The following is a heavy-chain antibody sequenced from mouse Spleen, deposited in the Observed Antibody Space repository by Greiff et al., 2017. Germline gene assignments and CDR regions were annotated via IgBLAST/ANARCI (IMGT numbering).Heavy chain of an antibody. CDR2: ISYDGSN. CDR3: ARDYYDGSYYFDY. CDR1: GYSITSGYY. J-gene: IGHJ2*01. D-gene: IGHD1-1*01. V-gene: IGHV3-6*01. Sequence: EVQVVESGPGLVKPSQSLSLTCSVTGYSITSGYYWNWIRQFPGNKLEWMGYISYDGSNNYNPSLKNRISITRDTSKNQFFLKLNSVTTEDTATYYCARDYYDGSYYFDYWGQGTTLTVSS.